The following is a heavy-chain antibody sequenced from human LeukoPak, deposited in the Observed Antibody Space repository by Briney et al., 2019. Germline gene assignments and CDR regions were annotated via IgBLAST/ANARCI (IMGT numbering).Heavy chain of an antibody. J-gene: IGHJ4*02. CDR3: AKDRNFDY. V-gene: IGHV3-30*18. CDR2: ISYDGSNK. CDR1: GFTFSSYG. Sequence: GRSLRLSCAASGFTFSSYGMHWVLQAPGKGLEWVAVISYDGSNKYYADSVKGRFTISRDNSKNTLYLQMSSLRAEDTAVYYCAKDRNFDYWGQGTLVTVSS.